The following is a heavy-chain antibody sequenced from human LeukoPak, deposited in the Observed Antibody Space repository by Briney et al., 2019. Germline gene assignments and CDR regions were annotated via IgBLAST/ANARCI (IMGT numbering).Heavy chain of an antibody. J-gene: IGHJ5*02. CDR3: ARLLADNWFDP. CDR1: GGSISSYY. V-gene: IGHV4-59*08. CDR2: IYYGVST. Sequence: PETLSLTCTVSGGSISSYYWSWIRQPPGKGLEWIGYIYYGVSTNYNPSLKSRVTISLDTSKKQISLKVRSVTAADTAIYYCARLLADNWFDPWGQGTLVTVSS. D-gene: IGHD6-13*01.